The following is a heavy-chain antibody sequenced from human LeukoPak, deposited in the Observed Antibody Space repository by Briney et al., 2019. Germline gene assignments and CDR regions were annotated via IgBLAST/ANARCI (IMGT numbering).Heavy chain of an antibody. V-gene: IGHV3-48*03. CDR1: GFTFSSYE. CDR2: ISSSGSTI. D-gene: IGHD3-16*02. CDR3: ARIAVWGSYRHIDY. Sequence: PGGSLRLSCAAPGFTFSSYEMNWVRQAPGKGLEWVSYISSSGSTIYYADSVEGRFTISRDNAKNSLYLQMNSLRAEDTAVYYCARIAVWGSYRHIDYWGQGTLVTVSS. J-gene: IGHJ4*02.